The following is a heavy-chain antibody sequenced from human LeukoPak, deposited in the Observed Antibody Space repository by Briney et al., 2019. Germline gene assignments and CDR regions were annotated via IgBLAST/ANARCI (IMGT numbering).Heavy chain of an antibody. V-gene: IGHV1-2*02. CDR3: ARDPGRSGWYNY. CDR2: INPNSGGT. J-gene: IGHJ4*02. Sequence: ASVKVSCKASGYTFTGYYMHWVRQAPGQGLEWMGWINPNSGGTNYAQKFQGRVTMTRDTSISTAYMELSRLRSDDTAVYYCARDPGRSGWYNYWGQGTLVTVSS. D-gene: IGHD6-19*01. CDR1: GYTFTGYY.